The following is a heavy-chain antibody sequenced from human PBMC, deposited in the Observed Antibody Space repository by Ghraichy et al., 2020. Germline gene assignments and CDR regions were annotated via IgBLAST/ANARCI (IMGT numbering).Heavy chain of an antibody. CDR3: ARATPTFYGSGSWVFDF. D-gene: IGHD3-10*01. CDR2: VYYSGST. Sequence: SQTLSLTCAVSGVSISSGGYSWSWIRQPPGKGLEWIGYVYYSGSTYYNPSLKSRVSISADTSKNQFSLKLTSVTAADTAVYFCARATPTFYGSGSWVFDFWGQGTLVTVSS. CDR1: GVSISSGGYS. J-gene: IGHJ4*02. V-gene: IGHV4-30-4*07.